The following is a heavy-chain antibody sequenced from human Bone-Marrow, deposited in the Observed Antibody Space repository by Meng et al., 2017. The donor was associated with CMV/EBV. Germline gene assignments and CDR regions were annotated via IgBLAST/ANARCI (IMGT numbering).Heavy chain of an antibody. V-gene: IGHV4-59*01. J-gene: IGHJ6*02. Sequence: GSLRLSCTVSGGSISSYYWSWIRQPPGKGLEWIGYIYYSGSTNYNPSLKSRVTISVDTSKNQFSLKLSSVTAADTAVYYCARVYQLLIDGMDVWGQGTTVTVSS. CDR2: IYYSGST. D-gene: IGHD2-2*01. CDR3: ARVYQLLIDGMDV. CDR1: GGSISSYY.